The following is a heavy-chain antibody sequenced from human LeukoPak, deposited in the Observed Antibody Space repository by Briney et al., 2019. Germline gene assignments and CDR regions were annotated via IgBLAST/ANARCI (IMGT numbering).Heavy chain of an antibody. D-gene: IGHD1-26*01. V-gene: IGHV3-48*02. CDR3: ASSGSYRFDY. CDR1: GFIVSGDF. J-gene: IGHJ4*02. CDR2: ITASGTAM. Sequence: GGSLRLSCAASGFIVSGDFMSWVRQAPGKGLEWVSHITASGTAMFYADSVKGRFTISRDNAKNSLYLQMNSLRDEDTAVYYCASSGSYRFDYWGQGTLVTVSS.